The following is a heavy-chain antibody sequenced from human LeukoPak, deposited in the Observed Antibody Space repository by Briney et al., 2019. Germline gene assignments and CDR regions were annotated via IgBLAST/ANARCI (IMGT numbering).Heavy chain of an antibody. D-gene: IGHD2-15*01. CDR3: ARKKRVVAATLGTLNDY. CDR2: ISSSSSYI. CDR1: GFTFSSYS. V-gene: IGHV3-21*01. J-gene: IGHJ4*02. Sequence: GGSLRLSCAASGFTFSSYSMNWVRQAPGKGLEWVSSISSSSSYIYYADSVKGRFTISRDNAKNSLYLQTNSLRAEDTAVYYCARKKRVVAATLGTLNDYWGQGTLVTVSS.